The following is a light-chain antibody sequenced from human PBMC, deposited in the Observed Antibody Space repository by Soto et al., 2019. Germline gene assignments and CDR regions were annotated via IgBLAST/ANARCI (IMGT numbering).Light chain of an antibody. CDR3: QVWDNGSDHYV. V-gene: IGLV3-21*02. J-gene: IGLJ1*01. CDR2: ADS. CDR1: DVGSKN. Sequence: SYELTQPPSVSVAPGQTARITCGGNDVGSKNVHWYQQKPGQAPVLVVYADSARPSGIPERFSGSNSGNTATLTISSVEAGDEADYYCQVWDNGSDHYVIGTGTKVTVL.